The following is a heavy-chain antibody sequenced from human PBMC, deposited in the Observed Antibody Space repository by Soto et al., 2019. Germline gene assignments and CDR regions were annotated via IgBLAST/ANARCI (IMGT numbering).Heavy chain of an antibody. D-gene: IGHD3-22*01. CDR2: INPNSGGT. CDR1: GYTFTGYY. V-gene: IGHV1-2*02. CDR3: ARERYYDSSGYYRLWYFDL. Sequence: SVKVSCKASGYTFTGYYMHWVRQAPGQGLEWMGWINPNSGGTNYAQKFQGRVTMTRDTSISTAYMELSRLRSDDTAVYYCARERYYDSSGYYRLWYFDLWGRGTLVTVPS. J-gene: IGHJ2*01.